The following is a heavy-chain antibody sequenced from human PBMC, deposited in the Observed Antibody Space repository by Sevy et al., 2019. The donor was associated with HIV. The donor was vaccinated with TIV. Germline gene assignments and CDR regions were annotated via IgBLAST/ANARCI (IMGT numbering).Heavy chain of an antibody. J-gene: IGHJ4*02. CDR3: ARDLPPSATTVAHFDY. Sequence: GGPLGLSGPTSGFLSRSYKRTGFRQAPGRGLSGVSSITVLDLDKYNSDSVKGRFTNSRDNAKNSLFLQMNSLRAEDTAVYYCARDLPPSATTVAHFDYWGQGTLVTVSS. CDR1: GFLSRSYK. V-gene: IGHV3-48*03. D-gene: IGHD4-17*01. CDR2: ITVLDLDK.